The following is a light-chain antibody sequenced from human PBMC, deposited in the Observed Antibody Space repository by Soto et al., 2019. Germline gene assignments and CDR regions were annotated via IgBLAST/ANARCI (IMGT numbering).Light chain of an antibody. CDR3: QQYGSSPRT. J-gene: IGKJ1*01. CDR2: GAS. Sequence: DIVLTRSPGTLSLSPGERATLSCRASQSVSSSYLAWYQQKPGQAPRLLIYGASSRATGIPDRFSGSGSGTDFTLTISRLEPEDFAVYYCQQYGSSPRTFGQGTKVDIK. CDR1: QSVSSSY. V-gene: IGKV3-20*01.